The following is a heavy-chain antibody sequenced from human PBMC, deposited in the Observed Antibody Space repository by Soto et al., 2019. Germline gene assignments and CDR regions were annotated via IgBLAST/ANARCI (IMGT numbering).Heavy chain of an antibody. CDR1: GYTFTSYS. Sequence: ASVKVSCKASGYTFTSYSMHWVRQAPGQRLEWMGWINAGNGNTKYSQKFQGRVTITRDTSASTAYMELSSLRSEDTAVYYCAREGPYYDSSSIDYWGQGTLVTVSS. J-gene: IGHJ4*02. V-gene: IGHV1-3*01. CDR3: AREGPYYDSSSIDY. D-gene: IGHD3-22*01. CDR2: INAGNGNT.